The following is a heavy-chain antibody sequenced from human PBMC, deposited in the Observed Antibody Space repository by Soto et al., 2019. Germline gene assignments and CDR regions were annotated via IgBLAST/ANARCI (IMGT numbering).Heavy chain of an antibody. CDR3: ARRSSSWPPATPTWDYYYGMDV. D-gene: IGHD6-13*01. CDR2: IYPGDSDT. CDR1: GYSFTSYW. Sequence: PGESLKISCKGSGYSFTSYWIGWVRQMPVKGLEWMGIIYPGDSDTRYSPSFQGQVTISADKSISTAYLQWSSLKASDTAMYYCARRSSSWPPATPTWDYYYGMDVWGQGITVTVSS. J-gene: IGHJ6*02. V-gene: IGHV5-51*01.